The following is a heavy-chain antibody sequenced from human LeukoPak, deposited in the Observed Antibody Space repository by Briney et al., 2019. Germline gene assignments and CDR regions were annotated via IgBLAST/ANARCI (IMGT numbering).Heavy chain of an antibody. CDR2: IYYSGST. Sequence: SETLSLTCTVSGGSISSHYWSWIRQPPGKGLEWIGYIYYSGSTNYNPSLKSRVTISVDTSKNQFSLKLSSVTAADTAVYYCARGAARNSYYFGYWGQGTLVTVSS. V-gene: IGHV4-59*11. CDR3: ARGAARNSYYFGY. D-gene: IGHD6-6*01. CDR1: GGSISSHY. J-gene: IGHJ4*02.